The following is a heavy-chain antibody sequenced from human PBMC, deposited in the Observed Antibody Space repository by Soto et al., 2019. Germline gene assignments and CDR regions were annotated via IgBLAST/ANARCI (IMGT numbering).Heavy chain of an antibody. CDR2: ISAYNGKT. V-gene: IGHV1-18*01. Sequence: ASVKVSCKASGYTFTGYGINWMRQVPGQGLEWMGWISAYNGKTNYAQRFQGRVSMTTDTSTNTAYMELTSLRSDDTAVYYCARASGGGVGTTSYWGQGTLVTVSS. CDR3: ARASGGGVGTTSY. CDR1: GYTFTGYG. D-gene: IGHD1-26*01. J-gene: IGHJ4*02.